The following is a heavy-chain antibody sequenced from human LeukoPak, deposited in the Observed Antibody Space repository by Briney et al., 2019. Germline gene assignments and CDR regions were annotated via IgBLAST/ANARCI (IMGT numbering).Heavy chain of an antibody. V-gene: IGHV1-69*05. CDR2: IIPIFGTA. J-gene: IGHJ4*02. CDR3: ARARDNWKDGYYFDY. Sequence: SVKVSCKASGGTFSSYAISWVRQAPGQGLEWMGGIIPIFGTANYAQKFQGRVTITTDESTSTAYMELSRLRSDDPAVYYCARARDNWKDGYYFDYWGQGTLVTVSS. CDR1: GGTFSSYA. D-gene: IGHD1-20*01.